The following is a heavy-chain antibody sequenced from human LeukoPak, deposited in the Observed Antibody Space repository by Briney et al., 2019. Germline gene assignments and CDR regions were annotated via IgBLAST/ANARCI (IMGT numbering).Heavy chain of an antibody. D-gene: IGHD6-13*01. CDR3: AKEVVSRISSWYYFDY. Sequence: SPTLSLTCAISGDSVSSNSAAWNWIRQSPSRGLEWLGRTYYRSKWYNDYAVSVKSRVTINPDTSKNQFSLQLNSVTPEDTAIYYCAKEVVSRISSWYYFDYWGQGTLVTVSS. CDR2: TYYRSKWYN. V-gene: IGHV6-1*01. CDR1: GDSVSSNSAA. J-gene: IGHJ4*02.